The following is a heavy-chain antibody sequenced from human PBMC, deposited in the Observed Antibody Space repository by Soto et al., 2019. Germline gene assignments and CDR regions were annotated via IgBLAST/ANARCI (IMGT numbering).Heavy chain of an antibody. V-gene: IGHV3-21*01. D-gene: IGHD4-17*01. Sequence: EVQLVESGGGLVEPGGSLRLSCVASGFIFSSYSMNWVRQAPGKGLEWVSSISSSSSYINYADSVKGRFTISRDNAKNSLYLQMNSLRVEDTAVYYCARDDSYGDYGYWGQGTLVTVSS. CDR1: GFIFSSYS. CDR3: ARDDSYGDYGY. CDR2: ISSSSSYI. J-gene: IGHJ4*02.